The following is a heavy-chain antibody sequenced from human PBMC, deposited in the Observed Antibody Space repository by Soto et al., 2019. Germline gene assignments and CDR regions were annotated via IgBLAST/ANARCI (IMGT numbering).Heavy chain of an antibody. CDR3: AKTLYYYDTGGYQ. CDR2: IRSKPNNYAT. J-gene: IGHJ4*02. Sequence: GGSLRLSCAASGFTFSDYGIHWVRQASGKGLEWVGRIRSKPNNYATAYAASVKGRFTISRDDSKNTAYLQMNSLRTEDTAVYYCAKTLYYYDTGGYQWGQGTLVTVSS. V-gene: IGHV3-73*01. D-gene: IGHD3-22*01. CDR1: GFTFSDYG.